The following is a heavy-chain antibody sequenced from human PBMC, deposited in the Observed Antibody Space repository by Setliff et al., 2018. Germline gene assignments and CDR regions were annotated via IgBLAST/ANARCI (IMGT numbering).Heavy chain of an antibody. CDR2: IYYRGTT. D-gene: IGHD3-10*01. Sequence: SETLSLTCTVSGGFIRDYYWNWIRQSPGKGLEWIGYIYYRGTTNYNSSLKSRVTISIDMSKNQFSLKLSSATAADTAVYYCAGSQGSGGYYSNSPYYFHYWGQGTLVTVSS. V-gene: IGHV4-59*01. CDR1: GGFIRDYY. J-gene: IGHJ4*02. CDR3: AGSQGSGGYYSNSPYYFHY.